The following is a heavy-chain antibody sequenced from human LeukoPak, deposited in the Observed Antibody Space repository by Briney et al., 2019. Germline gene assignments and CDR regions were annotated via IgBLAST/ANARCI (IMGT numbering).Heavy chain of an antibody. CDR2: IIPIFGTA. D-gene: IGHD4/OR15-4a*01. Sequence: SVKVSCKASGYTFTSYDINWVRQAPGQGLEWMGGIIPIFGTANYAQKFQGRVTITADKSTSTAYMELSSLRSEDTAVYYCARRAGAYSHPYDYWGQGTLVTVSS. CDR1: GYTFTSYD. J-gene: IGHJ4*02. CDR3: ARRAGAYSHPYDY. V-gene: IGHV1-69*06.